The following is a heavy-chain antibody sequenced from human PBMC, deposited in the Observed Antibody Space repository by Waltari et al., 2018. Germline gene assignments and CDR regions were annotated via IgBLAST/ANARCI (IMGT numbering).Heavy chain of an antibody. CDR2: IDVDGSST. D-gene: IGHD5-12*01. CDR3: ARDSGYGAVPESTLIQH. J-gene: IGHJ1*01. V-gene: IGHV3-74*01. Sequence: EVQLVESGGGLVQPGGSLRLSCAASGFTFSNYWMHWVRQPPGKGLVGVSRIDVDGSSTACADSVRGRFTISRDNAKNTLYLQMNSLRADDTAVYYCARDSGYGAVPESTLIQHWGQGTLVTVSS. CDR1: GFTFSNYW.